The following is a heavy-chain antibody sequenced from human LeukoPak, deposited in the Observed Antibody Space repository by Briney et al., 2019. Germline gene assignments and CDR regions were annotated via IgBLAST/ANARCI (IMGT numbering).Heavy chain of an antibody. CDR2: ISHEGSQT. Sequence: GRSLRLSCAASGFTFSNYSIHWVRQGPGKGLEWVAVISHEGSQTYYADSVRGRFTISRDNSKNMVYLQMNSLRTEDTAVYYCARTREQWQVLDYWGQGTLVTVSS. CDR1: GFTFSNYS. D-gene: IGHD6-19*01. J-gene: IGHJ4*02. V-gene: IGHV3-30*04. CDR3: ARTREQWQVLDY.